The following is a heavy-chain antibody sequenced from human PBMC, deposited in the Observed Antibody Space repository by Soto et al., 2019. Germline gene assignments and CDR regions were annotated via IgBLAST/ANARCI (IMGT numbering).Heavy chain of an antibody. J-gene: IGHJ5*02. D-gene: IGHD2-8*02. CDR3: ARSWWGTDRLMAYNWLGP. CDR2: INPSGGTT. CDR1: GYTFISYY. Sequence: QVQLVQSGAEVKKPGASVKVSCKASGYTFISYYTHWVRQAPGQGLEWMGMINPSGGTTNYAQKFQGRVTLTRDTSTSTVYMELSSLRSEDTAVYYCARSWWGTDRLMAYNWLGPWGQGTLVTVSS. V-gene: IGHV1-46*03.